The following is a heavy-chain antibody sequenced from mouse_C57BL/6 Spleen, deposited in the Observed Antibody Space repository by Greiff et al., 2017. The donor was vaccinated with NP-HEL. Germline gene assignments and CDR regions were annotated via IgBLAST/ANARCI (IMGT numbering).Heavy chain of an antibody. CDR1: GFTFSSYA. Sequence: DVQLVESGGGLVKPGGSLKLSCAASGFTFSSYAMSWVRQTPEKRLEWVATISDGGSYTYYPDNVKGRFTISRDNAKNNLYLQMSHLKSEDTAMYYCAREGTGTRYFDVWGTGTTDTVSS. D-gene: IGHD4-1*01. J-gene: IGHJ1*03. CDR3: AREGTGTRYFDV. CDR2: ISDGGSYT. V-gene: IGHV5-4*01.